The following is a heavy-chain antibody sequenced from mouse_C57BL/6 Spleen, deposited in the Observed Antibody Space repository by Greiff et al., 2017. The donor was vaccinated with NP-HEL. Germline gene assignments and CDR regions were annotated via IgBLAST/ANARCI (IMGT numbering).Heavy chain of an antibody. V-gene: IGHV1-39*01. D-gene: IGHD2-3*01. CDR3: ASGWLLRGFAY. Sequence: VHVKQSGPELVKPGASVKISCKASGYSFTDYNMNWVKQSNGKSLEWIGVINPNYGTTSYNQKFKGKATLTVDQSSSTAYMQLNSLTSEDSAVYYCASGWLLRGFAYWGQGTLVTVSA. CDR1: GYSFTDYN. J-gene: IGHJ3*01. CDR2: INPNYGTT.